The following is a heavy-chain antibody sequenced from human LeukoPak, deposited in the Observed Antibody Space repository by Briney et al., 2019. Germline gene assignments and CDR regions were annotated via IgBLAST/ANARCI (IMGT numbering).Heavy chain of an antibody. D-gene: IGHD5-18*01. Sequence: GGSLRLSCAASGFTFSPYWMSWVRQAPGKGLEWVANIKQDGSEKYYVDSVKGRFTISRDNAKKSLYLQMNSLRAEDTAVYYCARDGRGYTYGNDYWGQGTLVTVSS. V-gene: IGHV3-7*03. CDR3: ARDGRGYTYGNDY. J-gene: IGHJ4*02. CDR1: GFTFSPYW. CDR2: IKQDGSEK.